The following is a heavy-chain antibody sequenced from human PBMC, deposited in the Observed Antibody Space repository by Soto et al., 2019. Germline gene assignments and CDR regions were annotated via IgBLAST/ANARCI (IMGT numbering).Heavy chain of an antibody. CDR2: ISYDGSNK. CDR3: ARVIMDV. V-gene: IGHV3-30*03. Sequence: GGSLRLSCAASGFTFSSYGMHWVRQAPGKGLEWVAVISYDGSNKYYADSVKGRFTISRDNSKNTLYLQMNSLRDEDTAVYYCARVIMDVWGQGTTVTVSS. J-gene: IGHJ6*02. CDR1: GFTFSSYG.